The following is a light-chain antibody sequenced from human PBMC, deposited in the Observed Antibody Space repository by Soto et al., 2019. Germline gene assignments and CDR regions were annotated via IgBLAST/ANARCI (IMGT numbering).Light chain of an antibody. CDR1: QRISNN. J-gene: IGKJ2*01. CDR3: QQYNKWPRT. V-gene: IGKV3-15*01. CDR2: GAS. Sequence: ETVLTQSPATLSVSPGERATLSCRASQRISNNLAWYQQKPGQAPRLLIHGASTRATDIPARFSGTGSGTEFTLTISSLQSEDSAVYYCQQYNKWPRTFGQGTKLEIK.